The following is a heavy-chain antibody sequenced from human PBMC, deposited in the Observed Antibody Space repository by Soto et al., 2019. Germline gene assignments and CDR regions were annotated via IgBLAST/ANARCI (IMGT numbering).Heavy chain of an antibody. D-gene: IGHD2-2*01. V-gene: IGHV3-23*01. J-gene: IGHJ5*02. CDR2: ISGSGGTT. Sequence: GGSLRLSCAASGLTFGSYAMSWVRQAPGKGLEWVSAISGSGGTTYYADSVRGRFTISRDNSENTLYLQMNSLRAEDTAVYYCARDVYCSSTSCFSWFDPWGQGTLVTVSS. CDR1: GLTFGSYA. CDR3: ARDVYCSSTSCFSWFDP.